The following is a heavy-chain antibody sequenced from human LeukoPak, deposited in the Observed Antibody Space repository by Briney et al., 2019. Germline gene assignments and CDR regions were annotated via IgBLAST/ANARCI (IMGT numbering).Heavy chain of an antibody. Sequence: PGGSLRLSCAASGFTFSSYGMHWVRQAPGKGLEWVAVISYDGSNKYYTDSVKGRFTISRDNAKNSLYLQMNSLRAEDTAVYYCARGRVVTAIHGDAFDIWGQGTMVTVSS. D-gene: IGHD2-21*02. J-gene: IGHJ3*02. CDR1: GFTFSSYG. CDR2: ISYDGSNK. CDR3: ARGRVVTAIHGDAFDI. V-gene: IGHV3-30*03.